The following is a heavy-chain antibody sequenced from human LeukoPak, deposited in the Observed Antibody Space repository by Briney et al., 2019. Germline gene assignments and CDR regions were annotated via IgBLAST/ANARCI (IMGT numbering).Heavy chain of an antibody. V-gene: IGHV1-2*02. Sequence: ASVNVSCKASGYTFTGYYMHWVRQAPGHGLEWMGWINPNSGGTKYAQNFQGRVTMTRDTSISTAYMEVSRLRSDDTAVYYCARDLGFCSRTSCFGYDIWGQGTMVTVSS. J-gene: IGHJ3*02. D-gene: IGHD2-2*01. CDR2: INPNSGGT. CDR1: GYTFTGYY. CDR3: ARDLGFCSRTSCFGYDI.